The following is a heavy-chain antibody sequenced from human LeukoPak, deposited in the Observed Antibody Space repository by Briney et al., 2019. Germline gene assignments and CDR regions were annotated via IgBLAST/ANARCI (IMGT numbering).Heavy chain of an antibody. D-gene: IGHD3-3*01. CDR1: GFTFSSYE. Sequence: GGSLRLSCAASGFTFSSYEMNWVRQAPGKGLEWVSYISSSGSTIYYADSVKGRFTISRDNAKNSLYLQMNSLRAEDTAVYYCASIGVVISPYYYYGMDVWGQGTSVTVSS. CDR2: ISSSGSTI. J-gene: IGHJ6*02. CDR3: ASIGVVISPYYYYGMDV. V-gene: IGHV3-48*03.